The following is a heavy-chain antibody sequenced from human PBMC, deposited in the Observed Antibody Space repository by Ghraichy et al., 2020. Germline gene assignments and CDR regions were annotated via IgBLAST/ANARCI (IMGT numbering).Heavy chain of an antibody. D-gene: IGHD2-2*01. CDR3: ARGRASWPYQLHQGWFDP. J-gene: IGHJ5*02. CDR2: IYYSGIT. CDR1: GGSICSSSYY. Sequence: SETLSLTCTVSGGSICSSSYYWGWIRQPPGKGLEWIGSIYYSGITYYNPSLKSRVTISADTSKNQFSLKLSSVTAADTAVYYCARGRASWPYQLHQGWFDPWGQGTLVTVSS. V-gene: IGHV4-39*07.